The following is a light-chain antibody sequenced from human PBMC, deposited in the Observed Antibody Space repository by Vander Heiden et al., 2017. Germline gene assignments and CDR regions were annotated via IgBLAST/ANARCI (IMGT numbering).Light chain of an antibody. CDR2: DVT. Sequence: HSAPTQPAPVPGSPGQSVTISCSGTSNDVGGYNYVSWYQQHPGKAPKLIINDVTGRPSGVSHRFSGSKLDNTASLTISGLQAEDEADYYCSSYTRSNSYVFGTGTKVTV. J-gene: IGLJ1*01. V-gene: IGLV2-14*03. CDR1: SNDVGGYNY. CDR3: SSYTRSNSYV.